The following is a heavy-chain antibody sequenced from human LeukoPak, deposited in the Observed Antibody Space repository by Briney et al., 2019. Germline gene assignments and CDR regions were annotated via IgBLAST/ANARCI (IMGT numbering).Heavy chain of an antibody. Sequence: PSETLSLTCTVSGGSISTSPYYWGWIRQPPGKGLEWIGTIYYSGSTYYNPSLKSRVTISVDTSKNRFSLRLTSVTAADTAVYYCARHRGHYDSSGHYADYWGQGTLLTVSS. D-gene: IGHD3-22*01. CDR3: ARHRGHYDSSGHYADY. CDR2: IYYSGST. CDR1: GGSISTSPYY. J-gene: IGHJ4*02. V-gene: IGHV4-39*01.